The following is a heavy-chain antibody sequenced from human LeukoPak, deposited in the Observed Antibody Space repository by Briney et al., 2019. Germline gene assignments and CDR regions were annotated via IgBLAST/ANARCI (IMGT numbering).Heavy chain of an antibody. Sequence: GGSLRLSCAASGFTFSSYAMHWVRQAPGKGLEWVAVISYDGSNKYCADSVKGRFTISRDNSKNTLYLQMNSLRAEDTAVYYCARDQYYDSSGYELDYWGQGTLVTVSS. CDR2: ISYDGSNK. CDR3: ARDQYYDSSGYELDY. V-gene: IGHV3-30-3*01. CDR1: GFTFSSYA. J-gene: IGHJ4*02. D-gene: IGHD3-22*01.